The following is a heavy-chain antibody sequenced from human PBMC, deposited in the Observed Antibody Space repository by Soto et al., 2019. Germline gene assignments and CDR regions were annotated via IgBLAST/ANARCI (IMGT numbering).Heavy chain of an antibody. CDR1: GGTFSSYA. V-gene: IGHV1-69*06. CDR2: IIPIFGTA. Sequence: QVQLVQSGAEVKKPGSSVKVSCKASGGTFSSYAISWVRQAPGQVLEWMGGIIPIFGTANYAQKFQGRVTITADKSTSTAYMELSSLRSEDTAVYYCARDSISNLAAYDYGMDVWGQGTTVTVSS. J-gene: IGHJ6*02. D-gene: IGHD3-9*01. CDR3: ARDSISNLAAYDYGMDV.